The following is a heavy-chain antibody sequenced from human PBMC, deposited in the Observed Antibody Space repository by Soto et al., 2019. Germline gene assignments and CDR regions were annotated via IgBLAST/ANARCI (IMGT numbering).Heavy chain of an antibody. D-gene: IGHD6-6*01. V-gene: IGHV5-51*01. CDR2: IYPGDSDT. CDR1: GDSFTSYW. Sequence: GESLKISCKGSGDSFTSYWIGWGRQMPGKGLEWMGIIYPGDSDTRYSPSFQGQVTISDDKSISTDYLQWSSLKASDTAMYYCARRKQLVRLNAFDIWGQGKMVTVSS. J-gene: IGHJ3*02. CDR3: ARRKQLVRLNAFDI.